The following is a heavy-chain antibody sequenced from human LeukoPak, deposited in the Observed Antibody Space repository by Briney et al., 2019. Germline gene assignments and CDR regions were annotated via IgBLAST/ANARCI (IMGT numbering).Heavy chain of an antibody. CDR2: IYYSGIT. J-gene: IGHJ5*02. CDR3: ARGGLYYYGSGSYWLDP. Sequence: SETLSLTCTVSGGSISSYYWSWIRQPPGKGLEWIGYIYYSGITNYNPSLKSRVTISVDTSKNQFSLKLSSVTAADTAVYYCARGGLYYYGSGSYWLDPWGRGTLVTVSS. V-gene: IGHV4-59*01. CDR1: GGSISSYY. D-gene: IGHD3-10*01.